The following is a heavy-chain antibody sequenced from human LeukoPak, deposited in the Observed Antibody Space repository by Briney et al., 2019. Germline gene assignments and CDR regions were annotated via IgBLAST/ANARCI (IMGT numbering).Heavy chain of an antibody. D-gene: IGHD4-17*01. CDR3: ASGQGGDYVIYY. J-gene: IGHJ4*02. Sequence: ASVTVSFTASGGTFSSYAISWVRQAPGQGLEWMGGIIPIFGTANYAQKFQGRVTITTDESTSTAYMELSSLRSEGTAVYYCASGQGGDYVIYYWGQGTLVTVS. V-gene: IGHV1-69*05. CDR1: GGTFSSYA. CDR2: IIPIFGTA.